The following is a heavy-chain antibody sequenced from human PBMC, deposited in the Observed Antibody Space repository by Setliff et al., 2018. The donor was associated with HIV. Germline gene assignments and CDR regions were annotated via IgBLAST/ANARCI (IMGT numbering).Heavy chain of an antibody. Sequence: TLSLTCTVSGDSISTDYWTWIRQPPGKGLEWIGYIYNSAGTSYNPSLKSRVTISVETSKNQFSLKLSSVTAAETAVYYCARHSPSDYWGQGKLVTVSS. V-gene: IGHV4-59*08. CDR1: GDSISTDY. CDR2: IYNSAGT. J-gene: IGHJ4*02. CDR3: ARHSPSDY.